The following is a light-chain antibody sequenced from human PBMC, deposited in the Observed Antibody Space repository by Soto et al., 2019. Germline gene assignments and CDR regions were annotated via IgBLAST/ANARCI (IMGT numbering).Light chain of an antibody. V-gene: IGKV3-15*01. CDR2: GAS. Sequence: EIVMTQSPATLSVSPGERATLSCRASQSVSSNLAWYQQKPGQAPRLLIYGASTRATGISARFSGSGSGTEFTLTSSSLQSEDFEVYYCQQYNNWPQTFGQGTKVEIK. CDR3: QQYNNWPQT. J-gene: IGKJ1*01. CDR1: QSVSSN.